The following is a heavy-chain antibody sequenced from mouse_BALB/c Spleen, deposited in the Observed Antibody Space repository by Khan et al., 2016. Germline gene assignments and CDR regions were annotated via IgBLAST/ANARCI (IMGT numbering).Heavy chain of an antibody. V-gene: IGHV4-1*02. CDR2: INPDSSTI. J-gene: IGHJ3*01. CDR3: ARAGYYEDLPY. D-gene: IGHD1-1*01. CDR1: GFEFSRYW. Sequence: EVKLLESGGGLVQPGGSLKLSCAASGFEFSRYWMRWVRQAPGKGLEWIGEINPDSSTINYTPSLKDKFIITRDNAKNTQYLQMSKVRSEDTALXYCARAGYYEDLPYWGQGTLVDVAA.